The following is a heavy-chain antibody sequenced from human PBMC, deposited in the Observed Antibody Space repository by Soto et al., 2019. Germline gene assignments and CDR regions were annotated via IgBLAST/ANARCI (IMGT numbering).Heavy chain of an antibody. CDR2: ISGGGGTK. V-gene: IGHV3-23*01. CDR1: GFTFNTYF. J-gene: IGHJ6*02. D-gene: IGHD7-27*01. CDR3: AKSLTASNFRLDV. Sequence: QLLESGGGLVQPGGSLRLACTASGFTFNTYFMSWVRQAPGEGLGWISAISGGGGTKYYSASVKGRFTISRDNSNNTLYLQMNSLRADDTAVYYCAKSLTASNFRLDVWGHGTRVTVSS.